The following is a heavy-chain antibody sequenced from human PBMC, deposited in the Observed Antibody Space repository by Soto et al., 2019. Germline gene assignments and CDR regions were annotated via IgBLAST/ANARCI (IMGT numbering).Heavy chain of an antibody. J-gene: IGHJ4*02. Sequence: QVQLVESGGGVVQPERSLRLSCAASGFTFSSYAMHWVRQAPGKGLEWVTVISYDGSNKYYADSVKGRFTVSRDNSKNTLYLQMNSLRAEDAAEYYCARDSWSFDYWGQGTLVTVSS. CDR1: GFTFSSYA. CDR2: ISYDGSNK. D-gene: IGHD2-15*01. V-gene: IGHV3-30*01. CDR3: ARDSWSFDY.